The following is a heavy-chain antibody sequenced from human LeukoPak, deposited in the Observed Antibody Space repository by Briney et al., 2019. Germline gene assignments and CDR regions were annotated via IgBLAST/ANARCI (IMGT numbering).Heavy chain of an antibody. Sequence: SETLSLTCTVSGGSFRSYYWSWIRKPPGKGLEWIGYIYYSGSTNYNPSLKSRVTISVNTSKNQFSLKLSSVTAADTAVYYCARDSGYYYGHDYWGQGTLVTVSS. CDR1: GGSFRSYY. CDR2: IYYSGST. J-gene: IGHJ4*02. D-gene: IGHD3-22*01. CDR3: ARDSGYYYGHDY. V-gene: IGHV4-59*01.